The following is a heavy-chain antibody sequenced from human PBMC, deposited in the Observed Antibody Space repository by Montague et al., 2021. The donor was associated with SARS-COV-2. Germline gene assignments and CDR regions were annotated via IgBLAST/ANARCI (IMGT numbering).Heavy chain of an antibody. Sequence: SETLSLTCTVSGGSISSYYWNWIRQSPGKGLEWIGYIYYSGSTKYNPSPKSRVTISVDTSKSQMSLRPNSVTAADTAVYYCAGDRGRFWHFNLWGRGTLVTVSS. J-gene: IGHJ2*01. CDR3: AGDRGRFWHFNL. D-gene: IGHD5-12*01. CDR2: IYYSGST. V-gene: IGHV4-59*01. CDR1: GGSISSYY.